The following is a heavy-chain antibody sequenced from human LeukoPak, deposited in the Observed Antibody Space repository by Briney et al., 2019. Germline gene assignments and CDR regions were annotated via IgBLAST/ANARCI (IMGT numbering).Heavy chain of an antibody. D-gene: IGHD6-19*01. CDR1: GFTFSSYW. CDR3: ARDSSGWSFDY. V-gene: IGHV3-74*01. CDR2: INSDGSST. J-gene: IGHJ4*02. Sequence: GGSLGLSCAASGFTFSSYWMHWVRRAPGKGLVWVSRINSDGSSTSYADSVKGRFTISRDNAKNTLYLQMNSLRAEDTAVYYCARDSSGWSFDYWGQGTLVAVSS.